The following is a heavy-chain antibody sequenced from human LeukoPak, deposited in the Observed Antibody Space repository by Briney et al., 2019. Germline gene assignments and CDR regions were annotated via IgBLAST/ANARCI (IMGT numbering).Heavy chain of an antibody. J-gene: IGHJ4*02. CDR1: GYTFTGYY. D-gene: IGHD1-1*01. V-gene: IGHV1-2*02. CDR2: INPNSGGT. Sequence: EASVKVSCKASGYTFTGYYMHWVRRAPGQGHEWVGWINPNSGGTNYAQKFQGRVTMTRDTSISTAYMELSRLRSDDTAVYYCARDSLDGGLFNFDYWGQGTLVTVSS. CDR3: ARDSLDGGLFNFDY.